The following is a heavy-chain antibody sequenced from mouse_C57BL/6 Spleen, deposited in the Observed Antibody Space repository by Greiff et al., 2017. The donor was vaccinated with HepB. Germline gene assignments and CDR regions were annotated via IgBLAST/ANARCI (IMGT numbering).Heavy chain of an antibody. Sequence: QVQLKQSGAELVKPGASVKISCKASGYAFSSYWMNWVKQRPGKGLEWIGQIYPGDGDTNYNGKFKGKATLTADKSSSTAYMQLSSLTSEDSAVYFCAREIYYDYDDDSRYAMDYWGQGTSVTVSS. V-gene: IGHV1-80*01. CDR1: GYAFSSYW. D-gene: IGHD2-4*01. J-gene: IGHJ4*01. CDR2: IYPGDGDT. CDR3: AREIYYDYDDDSRYAMDY.